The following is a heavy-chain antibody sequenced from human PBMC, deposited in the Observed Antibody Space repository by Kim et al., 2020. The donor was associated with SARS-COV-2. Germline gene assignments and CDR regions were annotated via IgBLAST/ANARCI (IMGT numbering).Heavy chain of an antibody. J-gene: IGHJ5*02. D-gene: IGHD6-13*01. CDR3: AREGAGIAAAGSWFDP. V-gene: IGHV1-69*01. Sequence: KFQGRVTITADESTSTAYMELSSLRSEDTAVYYCAREGAGIAAAGSWFDPWGQGTLVTVSS.